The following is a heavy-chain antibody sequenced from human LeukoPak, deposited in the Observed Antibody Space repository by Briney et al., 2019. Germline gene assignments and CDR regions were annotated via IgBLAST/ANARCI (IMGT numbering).Heavy chain of an antibody. V-gene: IGHV3-66*01. D-gene: IGHD2-2*01. J-gene: IGHJ4*02. Sequence: PGGSLRLSCAASGFTVSSNYMSWVRQAPGQGLERDSVIYTGSSTYYADSVKGRFTISRDNSKNTLYLQMNTLRAEDTAVFYCTRRYCGGTNCTPYYWGQGTLVTVSS. CDR2: IYTGSST. CDR1: GFTVSSNY. CDR3: TRRYCGGTNCTPYY.